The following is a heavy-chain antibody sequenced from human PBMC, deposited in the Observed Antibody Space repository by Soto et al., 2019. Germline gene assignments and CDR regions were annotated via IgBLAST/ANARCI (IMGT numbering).Heavy chain of an antibody. CDR3: AREWGSGYDCHYFDY. J-gene: IGHJ4*02. V-gene: IGHV3-21*01. D-gene: IGHD5-12*01. Sequence: GGSLRLSCAASGFTFSSYSMNWVRQAPGKGLEWVSSISSSSSYIYYADSVKGRFTISRDNAKNSLYLQMNSLRAEDTAVSYCAREWGSGYDCHYFDYGDKGPLVTVSS. CDR1: GFTFSSYS. CDR2: ISSSSSYI.